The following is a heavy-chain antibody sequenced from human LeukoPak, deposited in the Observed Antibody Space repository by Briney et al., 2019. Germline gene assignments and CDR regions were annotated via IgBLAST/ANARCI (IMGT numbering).Heavy chain of an antibody. CDR1: GDSISSSSYY. CDR2: IYYSGSS. V-gene: IGHV4-39*07. D-gene: IGHD6-19*01. Sequence: SETLSLTCTVSGDSISSSSYYWGWVRQPPGKGLEWIGDIYYSGSSYYSPSLKSRVTISTDTSKNQFSLKLTSVTAADTALYYCTRRGSGWVLDYWGKGMLVIVST. J-gene: IGHJ4*02. CDR3: TRRGSGWVLDY.